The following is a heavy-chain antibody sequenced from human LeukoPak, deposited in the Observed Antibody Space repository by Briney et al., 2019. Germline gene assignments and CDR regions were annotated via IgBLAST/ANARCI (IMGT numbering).Heavy chain of an antibody. Sequence: SETLSLTCAVYGGSFSGYYWSWICQPPGKGLEWIGEINHSGSTNYNPSLKSRVTISVDTSKNQFSLKLSSVTAADTAVYYCARRVVVVPAAMRLGIDYWGQGTLVTVSS. CDR3: ARRVVVVPAAMRLGIDY. V-gene: IGHV4-34*01. CDR1: GGSFSGYY. CDR2: INHSGST. J-gene: IGHJ4*02. D-gene: IGHD2-2*01.